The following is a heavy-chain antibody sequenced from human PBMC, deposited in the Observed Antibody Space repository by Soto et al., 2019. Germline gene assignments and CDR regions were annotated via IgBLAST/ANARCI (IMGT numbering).Heavy chain of an antibody. D-gene: IGHD4-17*01. J-gene: IGHJ4*02. Sequence: PGGSLRLSCAASGFTFSGSAMHWVRQASGKGLEWVGRIRSKANSYATAYAASVKGRFTISRDDSKNTAYLQMNSLKTEDTAVYYCARDYGDYGGNFDYWGQGTLVTVSS. CDR2: IRSKANSYAT. CDR3: ARDYGDYGGNFDY. V-gene: IGHV3-73*01. CDR1: GFTFSGSA.